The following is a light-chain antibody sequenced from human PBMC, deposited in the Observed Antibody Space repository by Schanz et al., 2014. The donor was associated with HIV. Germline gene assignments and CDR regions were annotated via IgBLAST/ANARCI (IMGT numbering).Light chain of an antibody. J-gene: IGLJ2*01. CDR1: SSNIGATYD. CDR2: GNN. CDR3: SSFAGNNKLL. Sequence: QSVLTQPPSVSGTPGQRVIISCTGSSSNIGATYDVHWYQQVPGTAPKLLIYGNNNRPSGVPDRFSGSKSDTSASLAITGLQAEDEADYYCSSFAGNNKLLFGGGTKVTVL. V-gene: IGLV1-40*01.